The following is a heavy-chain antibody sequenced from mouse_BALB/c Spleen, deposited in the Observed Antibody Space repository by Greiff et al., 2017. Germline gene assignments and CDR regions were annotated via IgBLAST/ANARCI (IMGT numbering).Heavy chain of an antibody. V-gene: IGHV14-3*02. CDR3: SRSGSFYWYFDV. CDR2: IDPANGNT. Sequence: VQLKESGAELVKPGASVKLSCTASGFNIKDTYMHWVKQRPEQGLEWIGRIDPANGNTKYDPKFQGKATITADTSSNTAYLQLSSLTSEDTAVYYCSRSGSFYWYFDVWGAGTTVTVSS. J-gene: IGHJ1*01. CDR1: GFNIKDTY. D-gene: IGHD1-1*01.